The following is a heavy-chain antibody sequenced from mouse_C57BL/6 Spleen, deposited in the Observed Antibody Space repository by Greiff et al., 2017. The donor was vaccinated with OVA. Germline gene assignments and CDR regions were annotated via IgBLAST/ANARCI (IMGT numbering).Heavy chain of an antibody. V-gene: IGHV1-50*01. Sequence: VQLQQPGAELVKPGASVKLSCKASGYTFTSYWMQWVKQRPGQGLEWIGAIDPSDSYTNYNQKFKGKATLTVDTSSSTAYMQLSSLTSEDSAVYYCAPYYYGSSYAMDYWGQGTSVTVSS. D-gene: IGHD1-1*01. J-gene: IGHJ4*01. CDR1: GYTFTSYW. CDR2: IDPSDSYT. CDR3: APYYYGSSYAMDY.